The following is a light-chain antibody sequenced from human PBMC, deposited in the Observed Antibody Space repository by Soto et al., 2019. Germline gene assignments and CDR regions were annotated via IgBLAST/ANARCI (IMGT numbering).Light chain of an antibody. J-gene: IGLJ1*01. V-gene: IGLV2-14*01. CDR2: EVS. Sequence: QSVLTQPASVSGSPGQSITISCTGTSSDVGAYDYVSWYQHHPGKAPKLMIYEVSNRPSGVSTRFSGSKSVNTASLTISGLQAEDEADYYCSSYTISSTYVFGSGTKVTVL. CDR1: SSDVGAYDY. CDR3: SSYTISSTYV.